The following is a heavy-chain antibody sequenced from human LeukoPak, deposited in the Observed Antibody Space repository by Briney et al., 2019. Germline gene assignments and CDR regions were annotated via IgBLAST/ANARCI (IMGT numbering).Heavy chain of an antibody. Sequence: SETLSLTCAVFGGSFSGYYWSWIRQPPGKGLEWIGEINHSGSTNYNPTLKSRVTISVDTSKDQFSLKLSSVTAADTSVYYCARGRITISWGQGTLVTVSS. CDR2: INHSGST. D-gene: IGHD3-3*01. J-gene: IGHJ5*02. V-gene: IGHV4-34*01. CDR3: ARGRITIS. CDR1: GGSFSGYY.